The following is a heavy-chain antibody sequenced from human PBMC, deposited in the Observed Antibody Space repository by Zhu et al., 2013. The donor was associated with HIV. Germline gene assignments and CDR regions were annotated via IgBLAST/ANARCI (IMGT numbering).Heavy chain of an antibody. D-gene: IGHD3-10*01. CDR2: INPSGGST. Sequence: QVQLVQSGAEVKKPGASVKVSCKASGYTFTSYYMHWVRQAPGQGLEWMGIINPSGGSTSYAQKFQGRVTMTRDTSTSTVYMELSSLRSEDTAVYYCARGAIFPWFGGTGFDPRGARGTLVTVSS. J-gene: IGHJ5*02. CDR3: ARGAIFPWFGGTGFDPR. V-gene: IGHV1-46*01. CDR1: GYTFTSYY.